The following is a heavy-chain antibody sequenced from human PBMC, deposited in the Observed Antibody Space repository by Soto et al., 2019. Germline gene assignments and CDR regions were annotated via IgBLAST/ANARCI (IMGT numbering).Heavy chain of an antibody. CDR2: INAGNGNT. D-gene: IGHD6-19*01. CDR1: GYTFTSYA. CDR3: ARGLITGSHYSGGWYYFDS. Sequence: GASVKVSCKASGYTFTSYAMHWVRQAPGQRLEWMGWINAGNGNTKYSQKFQGRVTITRDTSASTAYMELGSLRSEDTAMYYCARGLITGSHYSGGWYYFDSWGQGTQVTVSS. J-gene: IGHJ4*02. V-gene: IGHV1-3*01.